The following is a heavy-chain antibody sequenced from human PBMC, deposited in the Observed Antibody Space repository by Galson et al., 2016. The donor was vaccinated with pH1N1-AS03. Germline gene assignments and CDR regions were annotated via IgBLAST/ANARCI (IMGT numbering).Heavy chain of an antibody. CDR2: VHHSGAT. CDR3: AAPGGGSYSY. D-gene: IGHD2-21*01. Sequence: ETLSLTCEVSGYSIRSDYYWGWIRQPPGKGLEWIGSVHHSGATWHNPSLKSRVTTSVDTSKNQFSLRVNPVTVADTAVYYCAAPGGGSYSYWGQGKLVTVSS. J-gene: IGHJ4*02. V-gene: IGHV4-38-2*01. CDR1: GYSIRSDYY.